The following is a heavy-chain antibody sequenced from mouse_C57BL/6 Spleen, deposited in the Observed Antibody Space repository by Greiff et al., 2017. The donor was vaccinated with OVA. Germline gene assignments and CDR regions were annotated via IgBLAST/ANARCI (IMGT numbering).Heavy chain of an antibody. CDR3: ARKGGYYSNAMDY. J-gene: IGHJ4*01. D-gene: IGHD2-5*01. Sequence: QVQLKQPGAELVRPGSSVKLSCKASGYTFTSYWMHWVKQRPIQGLEWIGNIDPSDSETHYNQKFKDKATLTVDKSSSTAYMQLSSLTSEDSAVYYCARKGGYYSNAMDYWGQGTSVTVSS. CDR1: GYTFTSYW. V-gene: IGHV1-52*01. CDR2: IDPSDSET.